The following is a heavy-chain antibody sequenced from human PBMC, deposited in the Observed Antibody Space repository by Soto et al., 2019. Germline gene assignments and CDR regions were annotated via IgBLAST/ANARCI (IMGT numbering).Heavy chain of an antibody. CDR2: ISPGNSDT. D-gene: IGHD1-1*01. CDR1: GFTFTNYW. V-gene: IGHV5-51*03. Sequence: EVQLVQSGAEVKKAGESLKIFCKGSGFTFTNYWVGWVRQMPGKGLEWMAIISPGNSDTRYSPSFQGHVTISADKSISTAYLQWSSLKASDTAMYFCARQRDPGGFDSWGQGTLVAVSS. J-gene: IGHJ4*02. CDR3: ARQRDPGGFDS.